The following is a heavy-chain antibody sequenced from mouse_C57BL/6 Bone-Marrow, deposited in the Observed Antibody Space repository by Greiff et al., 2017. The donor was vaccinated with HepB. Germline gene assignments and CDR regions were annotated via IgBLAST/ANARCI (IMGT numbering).Heavy chain of an antibody. J-gene: IGHJ4*01. D-gene: IGHD4-1*01. CDR3: TRGKLVPCYYAMDY. CDR2: IDPETGGT. CDR1: GYTFTDYE. Sequence: QVQLQQSGAELVRPGASVTLSCKASGYTFTDYEMHWVKQTPVHGLEWIGAIDPETGGTAYNQKFQGKAILTADKSSSTAYMVLRSLTSEDSAVYYCTRGKLVPCYYAMDYWGQGTSVTVSS. V-gene: IGHV1-15*01.